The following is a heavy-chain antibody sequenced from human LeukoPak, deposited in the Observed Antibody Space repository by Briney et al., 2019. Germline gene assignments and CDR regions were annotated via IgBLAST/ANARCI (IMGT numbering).Heavy chain of an antibody. CDR3: TRDYCDGDCDYDY. CDR2: IKQDGSGK. D-gene: IGHD2-21*02. Sequence: GGSLRLSCAASGFTYSSYWMTWVRQAPGKGLEWVANIKQDGSGKYYVDSVKGRFTISRDNAKNSLYLQMNSLRDEDTAVHYCTRDYCDGDCDYDYWGQGTLVTVSS. V-gene: IGHV3-7*04. J-gene: IGHJ4*02. CDR1: GFTYSSYW.